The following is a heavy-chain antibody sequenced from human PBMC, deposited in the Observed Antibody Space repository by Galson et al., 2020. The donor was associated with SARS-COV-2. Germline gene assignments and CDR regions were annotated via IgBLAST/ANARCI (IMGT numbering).Heavy chain of an antibody. CDR1: GFTLINYA. CDR3: AKRSSWGYFDY. CDR2: ISNSGGST. V-gene: IGHV3-23*01. J-gene: IGHJ4*02. D-gene: IGHD3-16*01. Sequence: TGGSLRLSCVASGFTLINYAMSWVRQAPGKGLEWVSSISNSGGSTYYADSVKGRFTISRDNSKNTLYLQMNSLRAEDTAEYYCAKRSSWGYFDYWSQGTLVTVSS.